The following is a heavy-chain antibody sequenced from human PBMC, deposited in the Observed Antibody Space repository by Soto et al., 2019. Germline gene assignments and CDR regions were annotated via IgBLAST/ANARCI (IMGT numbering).Heavy chain of an antibody. V-gene: IGHV1-69*06. J-gene: IGHJ6*02. Sequence: QVQLVQSGAEVKKPGSSVKVSCKASGGTFSSYAISWVRQAPGQGLEWMGGIIPIFGTANYAQKFQGRVTITADKSTSTAYMELSSLRSGDTAVYYCARGITMVRGVNEYYYYYGMDVWGQGTTVTVSS. CDR3: ARGITMVRGVNEYYYYYGMDV. D-gene: IGHD3-10*01. CDR2: IIPIFGTA. CDR1: GGTFSSYA.